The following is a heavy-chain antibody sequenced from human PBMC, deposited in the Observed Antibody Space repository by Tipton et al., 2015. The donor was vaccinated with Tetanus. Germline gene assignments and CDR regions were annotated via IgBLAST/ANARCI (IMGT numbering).Heavy chain of an antibody. CDR1: GGTFNTYV. CDR3: ARDLYHYDSTGYPRRSYLDS. CDR2: IVTILGAP. D-gene: IGHD3-22*01. V-gene: IGHV1-69*06. J-gene: IGHJ4*02. Sequence: QVQLVQSGPEVKKPGSSVKVSCKASGGTFNTYVINWVRQAPGEGLEWMGGIVTILGAPNYAQKFQGRVTITAESSTSSVYMELRGLRSEDTAVYYCARDLYHYDSTGYPRRSYLDSWGQGTLVTVSS.